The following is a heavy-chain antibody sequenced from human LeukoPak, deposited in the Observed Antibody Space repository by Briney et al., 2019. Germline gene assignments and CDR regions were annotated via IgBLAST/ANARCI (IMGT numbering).Heavy chain of an antibody. CDR2: IIPIFGTA. D-gene: IGHD1-26*01. J-gene: IGHJ4*02. CDR1: GYTFTSYA. V-gene: IGHV1-69*13. Sequence: SVRVSCKASGYTFTSYAMHWVRQAPGQGLEWMGGIIPIFGTANYAQKFQGRVTITADESTSTAYMELSSLRSEDTAVYYCASDIVGATDYWGQGTLVTVSS. CDR3: ASDIVGATDY.